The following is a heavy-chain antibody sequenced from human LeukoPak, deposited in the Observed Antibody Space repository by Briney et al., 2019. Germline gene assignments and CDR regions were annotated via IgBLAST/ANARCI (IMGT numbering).Heavy chain of an antibody. CDR2: IIPIFGTA. CDR1: GYTFTSYG. CDR3: ARPVEMATIREKTTNWYFDL. D-gene: IGHD5-24*01. V-gene: IGHV1-69*06. Sequence: ASVKVSCKASGYTFTSYGISWVRQAPGQGLEWMGGIIPIFGTANYAQKFQGRVTITADKSTSTAYMELSSLRSEDTAVYYCARPVEMATIREKTTNWYFDLWGRGTLVTVSS. J-gene: IGHJ2*01.